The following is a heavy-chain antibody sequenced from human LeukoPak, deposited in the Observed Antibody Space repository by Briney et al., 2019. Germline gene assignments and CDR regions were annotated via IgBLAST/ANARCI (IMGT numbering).Heavy chain of an antibody. D-gene: IGHD3-9*01. Sequence: GGSLRLSCAASGFTFNTFNMNRVRQAPGKGLEWVSSITSGGDYIYYADSVKGRFTTSRDNAKNSLSLQLNSLRVEDTAVYYCARGHYDVLAASYKWTLDYWGQGTLVTVSS. CDR1: GFTFNTFN. V-gene: IGHV3-21*01. CDR3: ARGHYDVLAASYKWTLDY. J-gene: IGHJ4*02. CDR2: ITSGGDYI.